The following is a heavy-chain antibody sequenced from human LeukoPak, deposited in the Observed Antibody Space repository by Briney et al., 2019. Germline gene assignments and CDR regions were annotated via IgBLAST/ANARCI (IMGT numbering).Heavy chain of an antibody. CDR3: ASSRGSYLNDAFDI. CDR1: GFTFSSYE. J-gene: IGHJ3*02. Sequence: PGGSLRLSCAASGFTFSSYEMNWVRQAPGKGLEWVSVIYSGGSTYYADSVKGRFTISRDNSKNTLYLQMNSLRAEDTAVYYCASSRGSYLNDAFDIWGQGTMVTVSS. CDR2: IYSGGST. D-gene: IGHD1-26*01. V-gene: IGHV3-53*01.